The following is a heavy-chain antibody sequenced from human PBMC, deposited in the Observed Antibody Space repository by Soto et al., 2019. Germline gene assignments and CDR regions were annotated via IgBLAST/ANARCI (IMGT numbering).Heavy chain of an antibody. Sequence: PSETLSLTCTVSSGSISSGDYYWTWIGQPPGKGLEWIGYIYYSGSTYYNSSLKSRVTISIDTSKNQFSLNLSSVTAADTAVYYCARTKAARRRLDYWGQGTLVTVSS. D-gene: IGHD6-6*01. CDR2: IYYSGST. CDR3: ARTKAARRRLDY. J-gene: IGHJ4*02. CDR1: SGSISSGDYY. V-gene: IGHV4-30-4*01.